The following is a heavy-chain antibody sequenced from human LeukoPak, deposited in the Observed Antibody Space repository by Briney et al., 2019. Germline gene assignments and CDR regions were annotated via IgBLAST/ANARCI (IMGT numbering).Heavy chain of an antibody. Sequence: PGRSLRLSCAASGFTFSSYGMHWVRQAPGKGLEWVAVISYDGSNKYYADSVKGRFTISRDNSKNTLYLQMNSLRAEDTAVYYCAKDQVGVGYSSSWYYNYWGQGTLVTVSS. CDR1: GFTFSSYG. J-gene: IGHJ4*02. D-gene: IGHD6-13*01. CDR2: ISYDGSNK. CDR3: AKDQVGVGYSSSWYYNY. V-gene: IGHV3-30*18.